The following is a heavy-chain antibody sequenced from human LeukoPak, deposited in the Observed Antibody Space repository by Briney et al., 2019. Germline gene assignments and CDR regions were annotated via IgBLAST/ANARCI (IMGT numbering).Heavy chain of an antibody. CDR2: MNPNSGNT. D-gene: IGHD3-22*01. CDR3: ARVHYYDSSGYNWFDP. Sequence: ASVTVSCKASGYTFTSYDINWVRQAPGQGLEWMGWMNPNSGNTGYAQKFQGRVTMTRNTSISTAYMELSSLRSEDTAVYYCARVHYYDSSGYNWFDPWGQGTLVTVSS. J-gene: IGHJ5*02. V-gene: IGHV1-8*01. CDR1: GYTFTSYD.